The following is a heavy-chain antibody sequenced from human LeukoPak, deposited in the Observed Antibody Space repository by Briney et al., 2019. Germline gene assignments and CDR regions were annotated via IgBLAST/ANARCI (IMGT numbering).Heavy chain of an antibody. CDR1: GFTFSSYA. CDR2: ISYDGSNK. J-gene: IGHJ4*02. Sequence: GRSLRLSCAASGFTFSSYAMHWVRQAPGKGLEWVAVISYDGSNKYYADSVKGRFTISRDNSKNTLYLQMNSLRAKDTAVYYCASLWDYYDSTEFDYWGQGTLVTVSS. D-gene: IGHD3-22*01. V-gene: IGHV3-30*04. CDR3: ASLWDYYDSTEFDY.